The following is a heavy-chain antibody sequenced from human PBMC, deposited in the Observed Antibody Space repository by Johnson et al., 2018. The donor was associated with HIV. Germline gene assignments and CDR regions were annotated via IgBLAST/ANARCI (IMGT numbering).Heavy chain of an antibody. Sequence: VQLVESGGGVVQPGGSLRLSCAASGFTFSSYDMHWVRQATGKGLEWVSAIGTAGDTYYADSVQGRCSISRDNSENSLYLQMNSLRAEDTAVYYCAREATGTTNAFYMWGQGTMVTVSS. CDR2: IGTAGDT. V-gene: IGHV3-13*01. CDR1: GFTFSSYD. CDR3: AREATGTTNAFYM. J-gene: IGHJ3*02. D-gene: IGHD1-7*01.